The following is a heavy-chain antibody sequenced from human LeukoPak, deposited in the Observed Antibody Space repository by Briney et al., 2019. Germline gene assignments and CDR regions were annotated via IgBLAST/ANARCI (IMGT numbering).Heavy chain of an antibody. V-gene: IGHV4-39*01. CDR1: GGSISSTSYY. D-gene: IGHD6-13*01. CDR2: IYYTGSA. CDR3: ARHLGSSSWLDY. Sequence: SETLSLTCTVSGGSISSTSYYWGWIRQHPGKGLEWIGGIYYTGSAYYNPALKSRVTISVDTSKNQFSLKLSSVTAADTAVYYCARHLGSSSWLDYWGQGTLVTVSS. J-gene: IGHJ4*02.